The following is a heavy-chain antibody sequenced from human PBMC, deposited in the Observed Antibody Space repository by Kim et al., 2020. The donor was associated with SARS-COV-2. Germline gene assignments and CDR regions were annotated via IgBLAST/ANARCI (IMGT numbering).Heavy chain of an antibody. CDR2: IYYSGST. CDR1: GGSISSSSYY. V-gene: IGHV4-39*01. Sequence: SETLSLTCTVSGGSISSSSYYWGWIRQPPGKGLEWIGSIYYSGSTYYNPSLKSRVTISVDTSKNQFSLKLSSVTAADTAVYYCARHASSTSCYEAAETCIGFDPWGQGTLVTVSS. D-gene: IGHD2-2*01. J-gene: IGHJ5*02. CDR3: ARHASSTSCYEAAETCIGFDP.